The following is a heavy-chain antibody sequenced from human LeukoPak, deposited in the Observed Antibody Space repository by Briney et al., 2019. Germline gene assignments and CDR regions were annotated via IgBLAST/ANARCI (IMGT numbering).Heavy chain of an antibody. Sequence: GGSLRLSCAASGFTFSSYAMSWVRQATGKGLEWVSAISDSGGYTYYTDSVKGRFTISRDNSKNTLYLQMNSLRAEDTAVYYCAKGYSSGWYLGHWGQGTLVTVSS. D-gene: IGHD6-19*01. CDR3: AKGYSSGWYLGH. CDR2: ISDSGGYT. J-gene: IGHJ4*02. CDR1: GFTFSSYA. V-gene: IGHV3-23*01.